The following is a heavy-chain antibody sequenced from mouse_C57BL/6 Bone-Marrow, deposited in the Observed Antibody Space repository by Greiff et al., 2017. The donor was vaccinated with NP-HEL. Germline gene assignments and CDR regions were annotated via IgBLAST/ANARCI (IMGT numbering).Heavy chain of an antibody. CDR1: GYTFTNYW. Sequence: QVQLKQSGAELVRPGTSVKMSCKASGYTFTNYWIGWAKQRPGHGLEWIGDIYPGGGYTNYNEKFKGKATLTADKSSSTAYMQFSSLTSEDSAIYYCARLYGSSYDYWGQGTTLTVSS. CDR3: ARLYGSSYDY. V-gene: IGHV1-63*01. D-gene: IGHD1-1*01. CDR2: IYPGGGYT. J-gene: IGHJ2*01.